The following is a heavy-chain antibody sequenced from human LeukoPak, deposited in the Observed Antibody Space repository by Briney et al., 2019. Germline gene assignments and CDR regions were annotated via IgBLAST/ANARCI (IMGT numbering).Heavy chain of an antibody. CDR1: GFSFSTYY. V-gene: IGHV3-21*01. Sequence: GGSLRLSCAASGFSFSTYYVNWVRQAPGKGLEWVSCISSSSNYIYYADSVRGRFAISRDNAKNSPYLQMNSLRAEDTAVYYCARENHGSFDYWGQGNLVTVSS. CDR3: ARENHGSFDY. D-gene: IGHD1-14*01. CDR2: ISSSSNYI. J-gene: IGHJ4*02.